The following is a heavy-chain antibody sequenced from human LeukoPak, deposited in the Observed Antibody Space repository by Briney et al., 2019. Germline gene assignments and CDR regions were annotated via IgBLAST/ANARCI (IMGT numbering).Heavy chain of an antibody. J-gene: IGHJ4*02. Sequence: SETLSLTCTVSGGSISSGSYYWSWIRQPAGKGLEWIGRIYTSGSTNYNPSLKSRVTISVGTSKSQFSLKLSSVTAADTAVYYCARGVSGRTYYFDYWGQGTLVTVSS. D-gene: IGHD1-26*01. CDR1: GGSISSGSYY. V-gene: IGHV4-61*02. CDR3: ARGVSGRTYYFDY. CDR2: IYTSGST.